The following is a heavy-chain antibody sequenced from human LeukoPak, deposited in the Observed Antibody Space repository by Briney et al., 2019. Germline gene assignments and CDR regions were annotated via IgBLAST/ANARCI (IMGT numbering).Heavy chain of an antibody. J-gene: IGHJ5*02. V-gene: IGHV3-11*06. CDR1: GFTFSDYY. D-gene: IGHD5-24*01. Sequence: PGGSLRLSCAASGFTFSDYYMSWIRQAPGKGLEWVSYISGRSDYTNYADSVKGRFTISRDNTKNSLYLQMNSLRDEDTAVYYCARGGFNDHWGQGTLVTVSP. CDR2: ISGRSDYT. CDR3: ARGGFNDH.